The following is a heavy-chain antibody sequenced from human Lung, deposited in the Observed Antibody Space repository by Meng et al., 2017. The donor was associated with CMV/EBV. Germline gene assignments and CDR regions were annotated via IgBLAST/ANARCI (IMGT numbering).Heavy chain of an antibody. J-gene: IGHJ2*01. D-gene: IGHD3-16*01. CDR1: GYSFTAYR. Sequence: LGEAGDKVKKAGASVKVSCKGSGYSFTAYRIHWVRQAPGQGLEWMGWMNPKSGGANYAQKFQGRVTMSRDTSISTAYMELSRLRSDDTAVYYCAREGLVGDLRYFDLWGRGTLVTVSS. CDR3: AREGLVGDLRYFDL. CDR2: MNPKSGGA. V-gene: IGHV1-2*02.